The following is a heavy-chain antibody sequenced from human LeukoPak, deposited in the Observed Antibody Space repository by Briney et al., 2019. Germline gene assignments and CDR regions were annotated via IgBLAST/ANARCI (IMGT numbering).Heavy chain of an antibody. V-gene: IGHV1-18*01. J-gene: IGHJ3*02. CDR1: GYPFTSYG. CDR2: ISPDDGKT. D-gene: IGHD2-21*01. Sequence: ASVKVSCKTSGYPFTSYGLSWIRQAPGQGLEWIGWISPDDGKTRFSQNFVGRVTLTTDTPTSTVYMELRSLRSDDTAVYYCARSDWAGAFDIWGQGTMVTVSS. CDR3: ARSDWAGAFDI.